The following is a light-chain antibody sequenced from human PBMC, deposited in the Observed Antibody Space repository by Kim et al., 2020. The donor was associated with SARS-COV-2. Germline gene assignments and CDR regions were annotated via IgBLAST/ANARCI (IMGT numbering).Light chain of an antibody. CDR1: RVAVGAYNL. CDR2: DVT. Sequence: AITISCTGTRVAVGAYNLISWYQQHPGKAPKFMLYDVTKRPSEVSNRFSGSKSGNTASLTISGLQAEDEADYYCTSYTRNDTWVFGGGTQLTVL. J-gene: IGLJ2*01. CDR3: TSYTRNDTWV. V-gene: IGLV2-14*03.